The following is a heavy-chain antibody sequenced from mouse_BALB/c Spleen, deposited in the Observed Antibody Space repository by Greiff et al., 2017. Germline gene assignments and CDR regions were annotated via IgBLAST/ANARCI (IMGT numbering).Heavy chain of an antibody. V-gene: IGHV5-4*02. CDR1: GFTFSDYY. CDR3: ARVAGYGRGYYYAMDY. Sequence: EVKLVESGGGLVQPGGSLKLSCAASGFTFSDYYMYWVRQTPEKRLEWVATISDGGSYTYYPDSVKGRFTISRDNAKNNLYLQMSSLKSEDTAMYYCARVAGYGRGYYYAMDYWGQGTSVTVSS. CDR2: ISDGGSYT. J-gene: IGHJ4*01. D-gene: IGHD3-1*01.